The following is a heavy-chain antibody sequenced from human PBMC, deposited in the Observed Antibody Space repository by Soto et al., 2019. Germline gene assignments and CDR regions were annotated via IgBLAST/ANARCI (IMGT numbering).Heavy chain of an antibody. J-gene: IGHJ6*02. D-gene: IGHD5-18*01. CDR1: GFTFSSYA. V-gene: IGHV3-30-3*01. CDR3: ARAATDTAMVDYYYYGMDV. Sequence: PGGTLRLSCAASGFTFSSYAMHWVRQAPGKGLEWVAVISYDGSNKYYADSVKGRFTISRDNSKNTLYLQMNSLRAEDTAVYYCARAATDTAMVDYYYYGMDVWGQGTTVTVSS. CDR2: ISYDGSNK.